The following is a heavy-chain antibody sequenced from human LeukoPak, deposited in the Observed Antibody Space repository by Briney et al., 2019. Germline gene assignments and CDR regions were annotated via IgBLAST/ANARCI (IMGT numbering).Heavy chain of an antibody. CDR3: ARKEGYSTSSSDY. D-gene: IGHD6-6*01. Sequence: GGSLRLSCEAAGFTFSSHAMSWVRQARGKGLEWVSGISGNGGSTYYADSVKGRFTISRDNSKNTMYMQMNSLRGEDTAIYYCARKEGYSTSSSDYWGQGTLVTVSS. J-gene: IGHJ4*02. CDR2: ISGNGGST. V-gene: IGHV3-23*01. CDR1: GFTFSSHA.